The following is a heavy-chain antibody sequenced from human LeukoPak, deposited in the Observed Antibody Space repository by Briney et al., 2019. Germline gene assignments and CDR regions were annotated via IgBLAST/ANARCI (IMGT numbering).Heavy chain of an antibody. Sequence: SQTLSLTCAISGDSVSSNSAAWNWIRQSPSRGLEWLGRTYYGSKWYNDYAVSVKSRITINPDTSKNQFSLQLNSVTPEDTAVYYCAVSAAAAPPYYYYYYMDVWGKGTTVTVSS. J-gene: IGHJ6*03. CDR3: AVSAAAAPPYYYYYYMDV. V-gene: IGHV6-1*01. CDR1: GDSVSSNSAA. D-gene: IGHD6-13*01. CDR2: TYYGSKWYN.